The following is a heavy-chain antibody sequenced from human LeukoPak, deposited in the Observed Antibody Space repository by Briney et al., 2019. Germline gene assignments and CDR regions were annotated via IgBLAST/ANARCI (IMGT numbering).Heavy chain of an antibody. Sequence: GGSLRLSCAASGFTFSDYYMSWIGQAPGKGLEWVSYISSSGSTIYYADSVKGRFTISRDNAKNSLYLQMNSLRAEDTAVYYCARDSYGDYLFDAFDIWGQGTMVTVSS. V-gene: IGHV3-11*01. CDR2: ISSSGSTI. CDR1: GFTFSDYY. CDR3: ARDSYGDYLFDAFDI. D-gene: IGHD4-17*01. J-gene: IGHJ3*02.